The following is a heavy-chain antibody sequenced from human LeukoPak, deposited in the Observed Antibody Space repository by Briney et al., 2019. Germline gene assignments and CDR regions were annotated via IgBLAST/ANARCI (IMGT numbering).Heavy chain of an antibody. Sequence: PGGSLRLSCAASGFTFSSYAMSWVRQAPGKGLEGVSDISGSGGSTYYADSVKGRFTISRDNSKNTLYLQINSLRAEDTAVYYCAKGSKGMGGYLALGDCYFDYWGQGTLVTVSS. CDR2: ISGSGGST. J-gene: IGHJ4*02. V-gene: IGHV3-23*01. CDR1: GFTFSSYA. CDR3: AKGSKGMGGYLALGDCYFDY. D-gene: IGHD1-26*01.